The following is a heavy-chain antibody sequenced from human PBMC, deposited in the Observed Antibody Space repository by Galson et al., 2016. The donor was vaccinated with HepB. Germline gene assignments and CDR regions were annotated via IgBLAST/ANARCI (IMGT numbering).Heavy chain of an antibody. J-gene: IGHJ4*02. CDR1: GDSVSSNSGA. V-gene: IGHV6-1*01. Sequence: CAISGDSVSSNSGAWNWIRRSPSRGLEWLGRTYYRSKWYDDYAVSFKSRITINPDTSKNQFSLQLNSVTPEDTAVYYCARGTALTGLDFWGQGTLVTVSS. CDR2: TYYRSKWYD. CDR3: ARGTALTGLDF. D-gene: IGHD2-21*02.